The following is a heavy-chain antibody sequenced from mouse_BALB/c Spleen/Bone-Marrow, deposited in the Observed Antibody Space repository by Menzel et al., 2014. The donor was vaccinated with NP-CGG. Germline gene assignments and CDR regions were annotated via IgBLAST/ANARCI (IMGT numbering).Heavy chain of an antibody. CDR1: GFTFSDYY. CDR2: ISDDGSYT. V-gene: IGHV5-4*02. J-gene: IGHJ3*01. Sequence: EVQVVESGGGLVKPGGSLKLSCAASGFTFSDYYMYWVRQTPEKRLEWVATISDDGSYTYYPDSVKGRFTISRDNAKNNLYLQMSSLKSEDTAMYYCANYYGSTWFAYWGQGTLVTVPA. CDR3: ANYYGSTWFAY. D-gene: IGHD1-1*01.